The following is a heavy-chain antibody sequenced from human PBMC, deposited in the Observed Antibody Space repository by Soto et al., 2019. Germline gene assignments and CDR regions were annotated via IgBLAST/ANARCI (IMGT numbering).Heavy chain of an antibody. CDR1: GFSLTTRGVG. Sequence: QITLKESGPTLVKPTQTLTLTCTFSGFSLTTRGVGVGWIRQPPGKALECLALIYWDDDKRYSPSLQSSLSITEDTPKSQVVVTMTNVDPVETATYYCAHIPNYYQYDWFDPWGQGTLVCVSS. CDR2: IYWDDDK. J-gene: IGHJ5*02. CDR3: AHIPNYYQYDWFDP. V-gene: IGHV2-5*02. D-gene: IGHD3-16*01.